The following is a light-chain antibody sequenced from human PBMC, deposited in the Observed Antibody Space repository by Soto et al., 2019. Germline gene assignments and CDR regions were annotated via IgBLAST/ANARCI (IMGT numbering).Light chain of an antibody. J-gene: IGKJ4*01. CDR3: QHYVNWPLT. CDR1: QSVDIN. Sequence: EIVLTQSPATLSVSPGDRVTLSCRASQSVDINLAWYQQKAGQAPRLLVYGASTKATDMPGRFSGRGSGTEFTLTINNLQSEDFAVYYCQHYVNWPLTFGGGTKVESK. V-gene: IGKV3-15*01. CDR2: GAS.